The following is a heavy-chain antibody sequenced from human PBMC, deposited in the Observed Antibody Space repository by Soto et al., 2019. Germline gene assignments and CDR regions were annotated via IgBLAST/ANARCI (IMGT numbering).Heavy chain of an antibody. J-gene: IGHJ6*03. D-gene: IGHD3-3*01. Sequence: SETLSLTCTVSGGSISSYYWSWIRQPPGKGLEWIGYIYYSGSTNYNPSLKSRVTISVDTSKNQFSLKLSSVTAADTAVYYCARGVDTAYSYYMDVWGKGTTVTVSS. V-gene: IGHV4-59*01. CDR1: GGSISSYY. CDR2: IYYSGST. CDR3: ARGVDTAYSYYMDV.